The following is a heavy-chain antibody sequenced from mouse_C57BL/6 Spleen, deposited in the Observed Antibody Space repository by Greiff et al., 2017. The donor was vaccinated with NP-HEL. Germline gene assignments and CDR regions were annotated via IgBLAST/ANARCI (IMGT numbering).Heavy chain of an antibody. V-gene: IGHV1-69*01. CDR3: ARLYGSSFYYAMDY. D-gene: IGHD1-1*01. CDR2: IDPSDSYT. J-gene: IGHJ4*01. Sequence: QVQLQQPGAELVMPGASVKLSCKASGYTFTSYWMHWVKQRPGQGLEWIGEIDPSDSYTNYNQKFKGKSTLTVDKSSSTAYMQLSSLTSEDSAVYYWARLYGSSFYYAMDYWGQGTSVTVSS. CDR1: GYTFTSYW.